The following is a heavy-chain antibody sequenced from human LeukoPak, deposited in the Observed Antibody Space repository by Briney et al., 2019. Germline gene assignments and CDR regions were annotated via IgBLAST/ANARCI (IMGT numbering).Heavy chain of an antibody. Sequence: SGPTLVKPTQTLTLTCTLSGLSLNTAGVGVGWIRQPPGKALEWLALIYWDDDKRYNPSLKTRLTITKDTSKNQVVLTVTNMDPVDTATYYCAKAGYGSGSYLRYYYYGTDVWGQGTTVTVSS. V-gene: IGHV2-5*02. CDR2: IYWDDDK. J-gene: IGHJ6*02. D-gene: IGHD3-10*01. CDR1: GLSLNTAGVG. CDR3: AKAGYGSGSYLRYYYYGTDV.